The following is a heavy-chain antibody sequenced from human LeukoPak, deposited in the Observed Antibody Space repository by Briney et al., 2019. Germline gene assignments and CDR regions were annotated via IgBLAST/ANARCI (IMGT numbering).Heavy chain of an antibody. Sequence: PSETLSLTCTVSGYSISSGFYWGWIRQPPGKGLEWIGSINHFGNTYYNPSLKSRVIISVDTSKNHFSLKLSSVTAADTAVYYCARVDCSGGSCYSAWFDPWGQGTLVTVSS. J-gene: IGHJ5*02. D-gene: IGHD2-15*01. CDR1: GYSISSGFY. V-gene: IGHV4-38-2*02. CDR3: ARVDCSGGSCYSAWFDP. CDR2: INHFGNT.